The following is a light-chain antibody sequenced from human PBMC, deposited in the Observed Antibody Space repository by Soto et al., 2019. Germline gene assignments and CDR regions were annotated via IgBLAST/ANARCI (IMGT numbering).Light chain of an antibody. V-gene: IGKV3-20*01. CDR3: KQYAGSPLA. J-gene: IGKJ4*01. CDR2: GAS. CDR1: QSVSSTY. Sequence: EIVLTQSPGTLSLSPGERATLSCRASQSVSSTYLAWYQQRPGQAPRLLIYGASSRATGIPDRFSGSGSGTDFTLTISRPAPEDFAVYYCKQYAGSPLAFGGGTKVEIK.